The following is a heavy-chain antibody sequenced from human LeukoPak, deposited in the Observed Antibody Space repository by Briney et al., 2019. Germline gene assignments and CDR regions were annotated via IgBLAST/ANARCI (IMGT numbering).Heavy chain of an antibody. CDR3: ATSWGYCTSATCYTPIDV. D-gene: IGHD2-2*02. CDR1: GASISSGGYY. J-gene: IGHJ6*04. Sequence: PSQTLSLTCTVSGASISSGGYYWSWIRQPPGKGLEWIGYIYHSGSTYYNPSLKSRVTISLDRSMNQFSLKLSSVTAADTAVYYCATSWGYCTSATCYTPIDVWGKGTTVTVSS. CDR2: IYHSGST. V-gene: IGHV4-30-2*01.